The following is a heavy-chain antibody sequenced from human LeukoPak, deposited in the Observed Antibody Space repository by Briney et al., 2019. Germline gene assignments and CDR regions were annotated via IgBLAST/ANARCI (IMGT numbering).Heavy chain of an antibody. V-gene: IGHV4-34*01. J-gene: IGHJ4*02. CDR2: INHSGST. CDR1: GGSFSGYY. D-gene: IGHD2-2*01. Sequence: PSETLSLTCAVYGGSFSGYYWSWIRQPPGKGLEWIGEINHSGSTNYNPSLKSRVTISVDTSKNQFSLKLSSVTAADTAVHYCAREACSSTSCTESWGQGTLVTVSS. CDR3: AREACSSTSCTES.